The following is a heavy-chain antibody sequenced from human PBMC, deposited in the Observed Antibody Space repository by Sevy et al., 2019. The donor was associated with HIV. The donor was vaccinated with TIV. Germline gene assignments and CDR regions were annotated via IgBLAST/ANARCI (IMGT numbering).Heavy chain of an antibody. CDR2: ISSSSSTI. CDR3: ARGENGGWYGDAFDI. CDR1: GFTFSSYS. D-gene: IGHD6-19*01. Sequence: GGSLRLSCAASGFTFSSYSMNWVRQAPGKGLEWVSYISSSSSTIYYADSVEGRFTISRDNAKNSLYLQMNSLRDEDTAVYYCARGENGGWYGDAFDIWGQGTMVTVSS. V-gene: IGHV3-48*02. J-gene: IGHJ3*02.